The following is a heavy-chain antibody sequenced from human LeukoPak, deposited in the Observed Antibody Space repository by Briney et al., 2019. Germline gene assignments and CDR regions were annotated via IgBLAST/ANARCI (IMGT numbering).Heavy chain of an antibody. CDR2: IYPGDSET. J-gene: IGHJ4*02. Sequence: GESLKISCQASGHSFTTHWIGWVRQMPGRGLEWLGIIYPGDSETKYSPSFQGQVTMSVDRSTNTTYLQWISLKASDTAMYYCARRLYGGRSLVYFDHWGRGTQVTVSS. CDR1: GHSFTTHW. CDR3: ARRLYGGRSLVYFDH. V-gene: IGHV5-51*01. D-gene: IGHD4-23*01.